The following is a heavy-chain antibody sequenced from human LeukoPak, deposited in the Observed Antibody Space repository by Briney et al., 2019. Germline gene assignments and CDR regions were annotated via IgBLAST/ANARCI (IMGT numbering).Heavy chain of an antibody. CDR3: ASSDGQPPRFDSSYDVFDY. J-gene: IGHJ4*02. D-gene: IGHD5-12*01. CDR2: IYHSGRT. V-gene: IGHV4-38-2*02. Sequence: PSETPSLTCTVSGYSISSGYYWGWIRQPPGKGLEWIGSIYHSGRTNYNPSLKSRVTISLDKSKNQFSLNLSSVTAEDTALYFCASSDGQPPRFDSSYDVFDYWGQGTLVTVSS. CDR1: GYSISSGYY.